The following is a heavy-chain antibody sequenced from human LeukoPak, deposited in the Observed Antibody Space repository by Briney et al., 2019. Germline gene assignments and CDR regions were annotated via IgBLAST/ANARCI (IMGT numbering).Heavy chain of an antibody. CDR2: TSGTGGST. J-gene: IGHJ6*02. V-gene: IGHV3-23*01. D-gene: IGHD3-10*01. Sequence: PGGSLRLSCAASGFTFSNYAMSWVRQAPGKGLEWVSATSGTGGSTYYADSVKGRFTISRDNSKNTLYLQMNSLRAEDTAVYYCAKDMGSGSPRDYDMDVWGQGTTVTVSS. CDR1: GFTFSNYA. CDR3: AKDMGSGSPRDYDMDV.